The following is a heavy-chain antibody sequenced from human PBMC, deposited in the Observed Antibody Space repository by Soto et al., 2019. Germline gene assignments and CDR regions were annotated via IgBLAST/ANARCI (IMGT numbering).Heavy chain of an antibody. CDR2: IRDSGST. J-gene: IGHJ4*02. CDR3: ARAMANYFDY. Sequence: QVQLQESGPGLVKPSQTLSVTCTVSGGSVSSDDYSWSWIRQHPGKGLEWIGYIRDSGSTYYNPSLEGRVTISADTSKNQFSLRLRSVTAADTAVYYCARAMANYFDYWGQGTLVTAPS. CDR1: GGSVSSDDYS. D-gene: IGHD2-8*01. V-gene: IGHV4-31*03.